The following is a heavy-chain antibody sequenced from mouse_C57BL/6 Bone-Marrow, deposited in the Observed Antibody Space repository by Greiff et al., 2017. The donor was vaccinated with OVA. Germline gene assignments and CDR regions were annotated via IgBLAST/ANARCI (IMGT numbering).Heavy chain of an antibody. D-gene: IGHD1-1*01. CDR3: ARSRYYDGSTYYAMDY. CDR2: IDPNSGGT. V-gene: IGHV1-72*01. J-gene: IGHJ4*01. CDR1: GYTFTSYW. Sequence: QVQLQQPGAELVKPGASVKLSCKASGYTFTSYWMHWVKQRPGRGLEWIGRIDPNSGGTKYNEKFKSKATLTVDKPSSTAYMQRSSLTSEDSAVYYCARSRYYDGSTYYAMDYRGQGTSVTVSS.